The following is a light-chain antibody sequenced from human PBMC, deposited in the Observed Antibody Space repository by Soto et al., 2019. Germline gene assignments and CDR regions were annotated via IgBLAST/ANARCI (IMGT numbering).Light chain of an antibody. CDR1: KLGDKY. Sequence: SYELAQLPSVSVSPGQTASITCSGDKLGDKYVCWYQQKPGQSPVLVIYQDSGRPSGIPERFSGSNSGNTATLTISETQAMDEADYYCQAWDSSTVVFGTGTKVTVL. V-gene: IGLV3-1*01. J-gene: IGLJ1*01. CDR2: QDS. CDR3: QAWDSSTVV.